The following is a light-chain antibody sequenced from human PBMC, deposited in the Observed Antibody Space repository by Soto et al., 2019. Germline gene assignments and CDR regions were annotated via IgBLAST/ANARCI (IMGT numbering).Light chain of an antibody. CDR2: NAY. V-gene: IGKV1-5*01. J-gene: IGKJ1*01. CDR1: QSISTY. CDR3: QQYNGYSTWT. Sequence: DIQMTQSPSTLSASVGDRVTITCRASQSISTYLAWYQQKPGKAPKVLIWNAYTLHRGVSSSFSGSGSGTEFTLTISSLQPDDFATYYCQQYNGYSTWTFGQGTKVEIK.